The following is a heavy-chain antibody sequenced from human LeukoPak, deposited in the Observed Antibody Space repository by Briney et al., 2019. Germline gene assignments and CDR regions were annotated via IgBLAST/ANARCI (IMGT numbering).Heavy chain of an antibody. V-gene: IGHV4-59*01. CDR3: ARRIGMSGSYFRNNWFDP. J-gene: IGHJ5*02. D-gene: IGHD1-26*01. CDR1: GGSISSYY. Sequence: SETLSLTCTVSGGSISSYYWSWIRQPPGKGLEWIGYIYYSGSTNYNPSLKGRVTISVDTSKNQFSLKLSSVTAADTAVYYCARRIGMSGSYFRNNWFDPWGQGTLVTVSS. CDR2: IYYSGST.